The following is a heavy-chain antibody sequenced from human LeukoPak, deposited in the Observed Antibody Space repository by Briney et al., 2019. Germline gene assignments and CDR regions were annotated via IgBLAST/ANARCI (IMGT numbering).Heavy chain of an antibody. J-gene: IGHJ4*02. Sequence: KTSETLSLTCAVYGGSFSGYYWNWIRQPPGKGLEWIGEINHSGSTNYNPSLKSRVTVSLDTSKNQFSLKLSSVTAADTAVYYCARGRAYFDWGQGTLVTVSS. D-gene: IGHD3-9*01. V-gene: IGHV4-34*01. CDR2: INHSGST. CDR1: GGSFSGYY. CDR3: ARGRAYFD.